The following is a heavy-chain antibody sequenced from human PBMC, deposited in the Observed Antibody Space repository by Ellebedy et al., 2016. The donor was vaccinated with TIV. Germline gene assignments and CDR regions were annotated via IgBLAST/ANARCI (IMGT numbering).Heavy chain of an antibody. D-gene: IGHD2-8*01. J-gene: IGHJ6*02. Sequence: ASVKVSCXASGYTFTSYYMQWVRQAPGQGLEWMGIINPSGGSTSYAQKFQGRVTMTRDTSTSTVYMELSSLRSEDTAVYYCARGGCTNGVCYRPYYYYYYGMDVWGQGTTVTVSS. CDR2: INPSGGST. CDR1: GYTFTSYY. CDR3: ARGGCTNGVCYRPYYYYYYGMDV. V-gene: IGHV1-46*01.